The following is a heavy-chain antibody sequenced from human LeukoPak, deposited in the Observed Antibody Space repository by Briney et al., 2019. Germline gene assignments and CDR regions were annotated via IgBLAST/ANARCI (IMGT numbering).Heavy chain of an antibody. V-gene: IGHV4-4*02. J-gene: IGHJ4*02. Sequence: PSGTLSLTCAVSGGSISSSNWWSWVRQPPGKGLEWIGEIYHSGSTNYNPSLKSRVTVSVDTSKNQFSLKLSSVTAADTALYYCARARAIGYFDYWGQGTLVTVSS. CDR1: GGSISSSNW. CDR2: IYHSGST. CDR3: ARARAIGYFDY. D-gene: IGHD2-2*02.